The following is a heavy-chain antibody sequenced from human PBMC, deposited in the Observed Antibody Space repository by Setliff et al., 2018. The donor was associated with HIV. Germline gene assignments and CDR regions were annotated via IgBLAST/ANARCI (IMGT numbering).Heavy chain of an antibody. CDR1: GDSISSGSNY. Sequence: SETLSLTCTVSGDSISSGSNYWSWIRQPAGKGLEWIGRIYTSGPRYNPSLKSRVTMSIDTSKNQFSLKLSSVTAADTAVYYCARDNSYYYGSGSHYWYGMDVWGQGTTVTVSS. CDR2: IYTSGP. J-gene: IGHJ6*01. V-gene: IGHV4-61*02. CDR3: ARDNSYYYGSGSHYWYGMDV. D-gene: IGHD3-10*01.